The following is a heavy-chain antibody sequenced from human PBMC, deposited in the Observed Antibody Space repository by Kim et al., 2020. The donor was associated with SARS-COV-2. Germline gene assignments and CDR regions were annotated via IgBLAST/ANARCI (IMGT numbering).Heavy chain of an antibody. Sequence: GPFTISRDNAKNSLYLQMNSLRAEDTAVYYCARGGYYDSSGYYYYYGMDVWGQGTTVTVSS. D-gene: IGHD3-22*01. V-gene: IGHV3-7*04. J-gene: IGHJ6*02. CDR3: ARGGYYDSSGYYYYYGMDV.